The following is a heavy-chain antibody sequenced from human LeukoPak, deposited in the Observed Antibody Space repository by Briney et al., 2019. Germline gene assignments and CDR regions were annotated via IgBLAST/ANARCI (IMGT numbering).Heavy chain of an antibody. CDR1: GGSISSYY. CDR2: IYSSGTT. CDR3: GRQRYTASYYFLDY. V-gene: IGHV4-4*07. D-gene: IGHD2-2*01. Sequence: SETLPLTCTVSGGSISSYYWGWVRQPAGKGLEWIGRIYSSGTTNYNPSLKSRLTMSVDTSKNQFSLKLRSVTAADTAIYYCGRQRYTASYYFLDYWSQGTLVTVSS. J-gene: IGHJ4*02.